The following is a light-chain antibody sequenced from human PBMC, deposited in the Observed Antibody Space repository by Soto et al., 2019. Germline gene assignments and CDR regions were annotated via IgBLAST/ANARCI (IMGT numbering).Light chain of an antibody. CDR2: KAS. V-gene: IGKV1-5*03. CDR1: QSISSW. J-gene: IGKJ2*01. CDR3: QQYNSYSYT. Sequence: DIQMTQSPSTLSASVGDRVTITCRASQSISSWLAWYQQKPGKAPKLLIYKASSLDAGVPSRFSGSGSGTEFTLPISSLQPDDFATYYCQQYNSYSYTFGQGTKLEIK.